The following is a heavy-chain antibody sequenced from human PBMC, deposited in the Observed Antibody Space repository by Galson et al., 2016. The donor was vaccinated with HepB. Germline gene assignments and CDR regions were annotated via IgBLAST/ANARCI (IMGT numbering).Heavy chain of an antibody. CDR3: GRTYDVLTGSGDYYYYGIDV. CDR2: INTGMGTT. Sequence: SVKVSCKASGYTFNTYGMNWVRQAPGQRLEWMAWINTGMGTTKYSQKFQGRVTITRDTSASTAYMELSSLRSEDTAVYYCGRTYDVLTGSGDYYYYGIDVAGPGATVVVSS. CDR1: GYTFNTYG. J-gene: IGHJ6*02. D-gene: IGHD3-9*01. V-gene: IGHV1-3*04.